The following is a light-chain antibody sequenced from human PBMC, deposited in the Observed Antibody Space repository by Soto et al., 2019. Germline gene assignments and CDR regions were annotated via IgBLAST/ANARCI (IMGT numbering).Light chain of an antibody. CDR2: GAS. Sequence: EIVLTQFPGTLSLSPGERATLSCRASQSVTSNSLAWYQQKVGRAPRVLIYGASNRATGIPDRFSGSGSGTDFTLTITRLEPEDFAVYYCQQYGSSYTFGQGTKVDIK. J-gene: IGKJ2*01. CDR1: QSVTSNS. V-gene: IGKV3-20*01. CDR3: QQYGSSYT.